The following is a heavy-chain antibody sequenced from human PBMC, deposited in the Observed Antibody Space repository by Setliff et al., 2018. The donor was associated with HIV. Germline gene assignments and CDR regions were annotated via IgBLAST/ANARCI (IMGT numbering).Heavy chain of an antibody. J-gene: IGHJ3*02. CDR3: AKGPNFEDAFDI. Sequence: SVKVSCKASGGTFSKYAFSWVRQAPGQGLEWMGGLIPIVDITKSTQKFRDRVTFTADESTKTAQMELSGLTFEDTAVYYCAKGPNFEDAFDIWGQGTVVTVSS. V-gene: IGHV1-69*10. CDR1: GGTFSKYA. D-gene: IGHD2-8*01. CDR2: LIPIVDIT.